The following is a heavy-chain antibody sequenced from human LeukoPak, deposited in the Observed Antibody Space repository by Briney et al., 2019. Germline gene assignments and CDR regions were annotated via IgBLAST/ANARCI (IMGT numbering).Heavy chain of an antibody. CDR3: AKDMGPGFEGWFDP. J-gene: IGHJ5*02. CDR1: GFTFSSYW. Sequence: GGSLRLSCAASGFTFSSYWMSWFRQAPGKGLEWVANIKQDGSEKYYVDSVKGRFTISRDNAKNSLYLQMNSLRAEDTALYYCAKDMGPGFEGWFDPWGQGTLVTVSS. D-gene: IGHD1-14*01. CDR2: IKQDGSEK. V-gene: IGHV3-7*03.